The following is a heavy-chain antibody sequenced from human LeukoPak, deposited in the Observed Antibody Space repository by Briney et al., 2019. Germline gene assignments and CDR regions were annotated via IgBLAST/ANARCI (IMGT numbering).Heavy chain of an antibody. CDR2: INPSGGST. CDR1: GYTFTGYY. J-gene: IGHJ4*02. V-gene: IGHV1-46*01. D-gene: IGHD3-22*01. Sequence: ASVKVSCKASGYTFTGYYMHWVRQAPGQGLEWMGIINPSGGSTSYAQKFQGRVTMTRDTSTSTVYMELSSLRSEDTAVYYCARVYDSSGYYYPSDYWGQGTLVTVSS. CDR3: ARVYDSSGYYYPSDY.